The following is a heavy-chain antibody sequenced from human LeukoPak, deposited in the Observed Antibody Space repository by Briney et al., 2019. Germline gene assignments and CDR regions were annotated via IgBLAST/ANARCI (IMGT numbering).Heavy chain of an antibody. CDR2: ISGSGGST. Sequence: GGSLRLPCAASGFTFSNYDMTWVRQAPGKGLDWVSAISGSGGSTYYADSVQGRFTISRDNSKNTLFLQLSSLRADDTAIYYCAKRFLDSATWAYDYWGQGTLVTVSS. CDR1: GFTFSNYD. D-gene: IGHD1-26*01. J-gene: IGHJ4*02. CDR3: AKRFLDSATWAYDY. V-gene: IGHV3-23*01.